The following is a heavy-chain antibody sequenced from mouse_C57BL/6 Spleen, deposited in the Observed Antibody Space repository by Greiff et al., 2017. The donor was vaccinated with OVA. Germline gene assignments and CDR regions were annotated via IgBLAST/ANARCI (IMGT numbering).Heavy chain of an antibody. CDR1: GYTFTSYW. J-gene: IGHJ3*01. CDR2: IHPNSGST. Sequence: QVQLQQPGAELVKPGASVKLSCKASGYTFTSYWMHWVKQRPGQGLEWIGMIHPNSGSTNYNEKFKSKATLTVDKSSSTAYMQLSSLTSEDSAVYYCARDSNYSTPFAYWGQGTLVTVSA. CDR3: ARDSNYSTPFAY. V-gene: IGHV1-64*01. D-gene: IGHD2-5*01.